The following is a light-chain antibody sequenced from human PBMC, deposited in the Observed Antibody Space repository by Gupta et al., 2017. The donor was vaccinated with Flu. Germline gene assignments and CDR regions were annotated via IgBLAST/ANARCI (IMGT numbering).Light chain of an antibody. V-gene: IGKV3-15*01. CDR2: GAS. CDR1: QNIKNK. J-gene: IGKJ4*01. Sequence: EVVLTQSPATLAMSPGEGGTLSCRASQNIKNKLAWYQKRPGQAPRLLIHGASTRATGIPARFSGSMSGTDFSLTITSLQSEDCAVYYCQQYNEWPHTFGGGTKVEIK. CDR3: QQYNEWPHT.